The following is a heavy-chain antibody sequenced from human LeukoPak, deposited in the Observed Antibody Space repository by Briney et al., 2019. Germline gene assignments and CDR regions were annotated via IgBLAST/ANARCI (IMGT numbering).Heavy chain of an antibody. CDR1: GFTFSSHG. J-gene: IGHJ1*01. CDR3: ANEDILTGYSFEL. D-gene: IGHD3-9*01. V-gene: IGHV3-30*02. CDR2: IRNDGSNK. Sequence: GGSLRLSCAASGFTFSSHGMHWVRQAPSKGLEWVAFIRNDGSNKYYADSVKGRFTISRDNSKNTLYLQMNSLRTDDAALYNCANEDILTGYSFELWGRGPVLPVSS.